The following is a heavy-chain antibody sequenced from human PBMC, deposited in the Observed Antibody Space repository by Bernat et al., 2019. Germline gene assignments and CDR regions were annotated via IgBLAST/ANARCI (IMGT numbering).Heavy chain of an antibody. CDR1: GGSISSSSYY. J-gene: IGHJ2*01. CDR3: ARHEDRGSYSVWCCDL. CDR2: IYYSGRT. Sequence: QLQLQESGPGLVKPSETLSLTCTVSGGSISSSSYYWGWIRQPPGKGLEWIGSIYYSGRTYYNPSLKSRVTISRDPSRNQYSLKLSSVTAADTAVYYCARHEDRGSYSVWCCDLWGRGTLVTVSS. D-gene: IGHD1-26*01. V-gene: IGHV4-39*01.